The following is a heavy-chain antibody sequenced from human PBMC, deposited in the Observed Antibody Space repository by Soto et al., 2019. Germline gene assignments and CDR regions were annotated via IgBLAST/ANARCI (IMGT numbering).Heavy chain of an antibody. CDR1: GYTFTSYY. CDR3: ARDLGRITIFGVVIDTCYYYYGMDV. V-gene: IGHV1-46*01. CDR2: INPSGGST. D-gene: IGHD3-3*01. J-gene: IGHJ6*02. Sequence: ASVKVSCKASGYTFTSYYMHWVRQAPGQGLEWMGIINPSGGSTSYAQKFQGRVTMTRDTSTSTVYMELSSLRSEDTAVYYCARDLGRITIFGVVIDTCYYYYGMDVWGQGTTVTVSS.